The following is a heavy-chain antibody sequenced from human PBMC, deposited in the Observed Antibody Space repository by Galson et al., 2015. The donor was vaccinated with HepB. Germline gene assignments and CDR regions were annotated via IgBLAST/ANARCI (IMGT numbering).Heavy chain of an antibody. Sequence: SLRLSCAASGFSFSSYSMSWVRQAPGKGLEWVSSISGSGDDTYYADSVKGRFTISRDNSKNTLYVQMHSLRAEDTAIYSCVTGARTLGYWGQGTLVTVSS. J-gene: IGHJ4*02. D-gene: IGHD3-16*01. V-gene: IGHV3-23*01. CDR2: ISGSGDDT. CDR1: GFSFSSYS. CDR3: VTGARTLGY.